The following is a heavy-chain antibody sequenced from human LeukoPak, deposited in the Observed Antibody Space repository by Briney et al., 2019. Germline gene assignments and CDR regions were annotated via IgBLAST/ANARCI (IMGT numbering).Heavy chain of an antibody. CDR1: GGSISGSHYF. CDR2: MFYSGST. D-gene: IGHD2-2*01. CDR3: ARRGITYSTSFFDS. J-gene: IGHJ4*02. V-gene: IGHV4-39*01. Sequence: PSETLSLTCTVSGGSISGSHYFWGWIRRPPGKGLEWIGHMFYSGSTHYNPSLKSRVTIVDTSENQFSLTLNSVIATDTAIYYCARRGITYSTSFFDSWGQGTLVTVSS.